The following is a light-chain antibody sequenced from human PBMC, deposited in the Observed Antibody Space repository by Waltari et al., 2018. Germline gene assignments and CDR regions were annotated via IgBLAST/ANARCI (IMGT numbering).Light chain of an antibody. V-gene: IGLV2-14*03. CDR1: SSDVGRYNY. J-gene: IGLJ1*01. CDR3: SSYTNRKTYV. CDR2: DVS. Sequence: QSALTQPASVSGSPGQSITISCTGTSSDVGRYNYVSWYQQLPGKAPKLILYDVSNRPAGVSDRFSASKSGNTASLTISGLQAEDEADYYCSSYTNRKTYVFGTGTKVTVL.